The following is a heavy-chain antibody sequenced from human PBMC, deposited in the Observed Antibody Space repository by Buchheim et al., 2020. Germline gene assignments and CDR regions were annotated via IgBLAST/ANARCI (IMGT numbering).Heavy chain of an antibody. D-gene: IGHD3-22*01. CDR3: ARDSDITMIVVVTQTPLGH. CDR1: GFTFSSYA. V-gene: IGHV3-30-3*01. J-gene: IGHJ4*02. Sequence: QVQLVESGGGVVQPGRSLRLSCAASGFTFSSYAMHWVRQAPGKGLEWVAVMSYDGSNKYYADSVKGRFTISRDNSKNTLYLQMNSLRAEDTAVYYCARDSDITMIVVVTQTPLGHWGQGTL. CDR2: MSYDGSNK.